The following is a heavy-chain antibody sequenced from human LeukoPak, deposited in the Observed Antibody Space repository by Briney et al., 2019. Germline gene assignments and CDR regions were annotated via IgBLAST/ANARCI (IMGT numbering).Heavy chain of an antibody. V-gene: IGHV3-48*01. CDR2: ISSSSATI. D-gene: IGHD5-12*01. Sequence: PGGSLRLSYAVSGFTFKGYSMMWVRQAPGKGLEWVSYISSSSATIYHADSVKGRFTVSRDNAKNSLYLQMDSLRVEDTSEYSGASYSEDCGIGGYDLSDSFDIWGQGTMVTVSS. J-gene: IGHJ3*02. CDR1: GFTFKGYS. CDR3: ASYSEDCGIGGYDLSDSFDI.